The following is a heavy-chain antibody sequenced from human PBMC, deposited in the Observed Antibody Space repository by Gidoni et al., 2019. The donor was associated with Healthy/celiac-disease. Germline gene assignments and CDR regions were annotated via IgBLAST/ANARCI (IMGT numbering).Heavy chain of an antibody. V-gene: IGHV3-21*01. CDR2: ISSSSSYI. J-gene: IGHJ6*02. D-gene: IGHD3-10*01. Sequence: EVQLVESGGGLVKPGGSLRLSCAASGFTFSSYSINWVRQAPGKGLEWVSSISSSSSYIYYAEAVKGRFTISRDNAKNSLYLQMNSLRAEDTAVYYWARDNGRVRGVIITSPYYYYGMDVWGQGTTVTVSS. CDR3: ARDNGRVRGVIITSPYYYYGMDV. CDR1: GFTFSSYS.